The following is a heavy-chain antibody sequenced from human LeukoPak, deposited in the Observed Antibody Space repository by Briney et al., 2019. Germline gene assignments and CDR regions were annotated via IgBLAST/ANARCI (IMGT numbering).Heavy chain of an antibody. CDR1: GYSLSSGYY. D-gene: IGHD2-15*01. J-gene: IGHJ6*03. Sequence: SETLSLTCTVSGYSLSSGYYWGWIRPPPGKGLEWIGYIYYSGSTYYNPSLKSRVTISIDTSKNQFSLELNSVTAADTAVYYCASNMCRVAIPYYYYMDVWGKGTTVTVSS. V-gene: IGHV4-38-2*02. CDR3: ASNMCRVAIPYYYYMDV. CDR2: IYYSGST.